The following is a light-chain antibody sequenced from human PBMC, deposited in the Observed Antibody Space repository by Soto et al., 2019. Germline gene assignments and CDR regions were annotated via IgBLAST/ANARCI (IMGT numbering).Light chain of an antibody. CDR1: HSVLYGRNNKHY. Sequence: DIVVTQSPESLSVSLGERATIRCKSSHSVLYGRNNKHYLAWYQQKAGRSPKLLIYWASTREPGVPDRFSGSGSGTDFTLTISSLQAEDVAIYYCQQYYDNPYSFGQGTKLEIK. CDR2: WAS. CDR3: QQYYDNPYS. V-gene: IGKV4-1*01. J-gene: IGKJ2*01.